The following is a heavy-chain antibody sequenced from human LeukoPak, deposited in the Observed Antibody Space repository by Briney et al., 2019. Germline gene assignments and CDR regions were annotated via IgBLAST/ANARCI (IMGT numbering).Heavy chain of an antibody. J-gene: IGHJ3*02. CDR3: ARGYYDSSGPGALDI. D-gene: IGHD3-22*01. CDR2: VSASGGST. Sequence: GGSLRLSCAVSGFIFNSYAMSWVRQAPGKGLEWVSSVSASGGSTYHADSVKGRFTISRDNSKNTLYLQMNSLRAEDTAVYYCARGYYDSSGPGALDIWGQGTMVTVSS. V-gene: IGHV3-23*01. CDR1: GFIFNSYA.